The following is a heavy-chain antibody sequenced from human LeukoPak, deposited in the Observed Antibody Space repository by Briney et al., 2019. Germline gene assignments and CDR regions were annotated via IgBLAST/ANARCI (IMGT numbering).Heavy chain of an antibody. CDR3: ARDSASAKYCTNGVCYRGYYYYYMDV. CDR2: VNPNSGNT. CDR1: GYTFTSYD. Sequence: ASVKVSCKASGYTFTSYDVNWVRQATGQGLEWMGWVNPNSGNTGYAQKFQGRVTITRDTSISTAYMELSRLRSDDTAVYYCARDSASAKYCTNGVCYRGYYYYYMDVWGKGTTVTVSS. V-gene: IGHV1-8*03. D-gene: IGHD2-8*01. J-gene: IGHJ6*03.